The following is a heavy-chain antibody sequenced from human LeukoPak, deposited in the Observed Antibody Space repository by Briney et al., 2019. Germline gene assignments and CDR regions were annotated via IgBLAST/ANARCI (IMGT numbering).Heavy chain of an antibody. CDR2: IYYSGST. D-gene: IGHD6-13*01. V-gene: IGHV4-59*08. CDR1: GGSISGYY. Sequence: SETLSLTCTVSGGSISGYYWSWMRQPPGKGLEWIGYIYYSGSTNYNPSLHSRVTIAVDTSKNQSSLRLSSVTAAGTAVYYCAMLGRGSCSCTCFDYWGEGALVTASS. J-gene: IGHJ4*02. CDR3: AMLGRGSCSCTCFDY.